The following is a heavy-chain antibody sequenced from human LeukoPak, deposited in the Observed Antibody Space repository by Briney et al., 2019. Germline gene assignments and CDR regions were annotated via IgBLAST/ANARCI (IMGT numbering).Heavy chain of an antibody. CDR3: AREYYYDSSGYYSGMDV. CDR2: INPNSGGT. Sequence: GASVKVSCKASGCTFTGYYMHRVRQAPGQGREGMGWINPNSGGTNYAQTSQGRVTMTRDTSISTAYMELSRLRSDDTAVYYCAREYYYDSSGYYSGMDVWGQGTTVTVSS. D-gene: IGHD3-22*01. J-gene: IGHJ6*02. CDR1: GCTFTGYY. V-gene: IGHV1-2*02.